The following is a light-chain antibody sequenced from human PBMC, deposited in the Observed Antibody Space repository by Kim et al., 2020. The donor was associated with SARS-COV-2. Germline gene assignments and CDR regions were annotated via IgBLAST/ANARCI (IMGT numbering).Light chain of an antibody. CDR2: DAS. CDR1: QSINIW. Sequence: GDRVTITSRGSQSINIWLGWYQEKPEKAPNLLIYDASILESGVPSRFSGSGSGTQFTLTISSLQPDDFATYYYQEYKSVSWTFGQGTKVDIK. CDR3: QEYKSVSWT. J-gene: IGKJ1*01. V-gene: IGKV1-5*01.